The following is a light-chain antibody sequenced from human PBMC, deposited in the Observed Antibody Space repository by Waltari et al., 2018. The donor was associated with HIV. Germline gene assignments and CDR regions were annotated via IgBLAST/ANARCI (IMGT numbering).Light chain of an antibody. CDR3: QSADSSGPWV. V-gene: IGLV3-25*03. CDR1: ALPKQY. J-gene: IGLJ3*02. CDR2: KDV. Sequence: SYELTPPPSVSVSPGQTARITCSGDALPKQYAYWYQQKPGQAPVLVIYKDVKRPSGIPERFSGSSSGTTVTLTISGVQAEDEADYYCQSADSSGPWVFGGGTKLTVV.